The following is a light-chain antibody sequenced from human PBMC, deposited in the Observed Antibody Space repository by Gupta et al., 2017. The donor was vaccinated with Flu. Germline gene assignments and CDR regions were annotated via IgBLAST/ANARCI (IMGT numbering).Light chain of an antibody. V-gene: IGKV3-15*01. CDR3: QQVRNWPFT. J-gene: IGKJ5*01. Sequence: EVVMTQYPLILSVSPGEGVTLSCRASQNIGVDLAWYQQKPGQPPRPLIYDASCRATGVPVRFSGGGSGTEFTLVINSLQTEDFAVYYCQQVRNWPFTFGQGTPVDIK. CDR2: DAS. CDR1: QNIGVD.